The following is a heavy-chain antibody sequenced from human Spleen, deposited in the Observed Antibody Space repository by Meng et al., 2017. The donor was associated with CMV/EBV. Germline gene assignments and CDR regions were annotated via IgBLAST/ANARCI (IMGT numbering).Heavy chain of an antibody. CDR1: GARVSSKSAA. V-gene: IGHV6-1*01. CDR2: TYQRSKWYS. CDR3: ARGPGSVDP. Sequence: CSYSGARVSSKSAAWNWIRRSPSRGLEWLGRTYQRSKWYSDYAVSVKSRITIKADTSKNQFSLQLNSVTPEDTAVYYCARGPGSVDPWGQGTLVTVSS. J-gene: IGHJ5*02.